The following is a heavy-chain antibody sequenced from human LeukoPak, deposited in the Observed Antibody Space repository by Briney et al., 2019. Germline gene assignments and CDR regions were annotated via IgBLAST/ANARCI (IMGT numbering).Heavy chain of an antibody. Sequence: GGSLRLSCAASGFTFDDYAMHWVRQAPGKGLEWVSGISWNSGSIGYADSVKGRFTISRDNAKNSLYLQMNSLRAEDMALYYCAKEGDSSGWSSLFDYWGQGTLVTVSS. CDR3: AKEGDSSGWSSLFDY. CDR1: GFTFDDYA. J-gene: IGHJ4*02. D-gene: IGHD6-19*01. V-gene: IGHV3-9*03. CDR2: ISWNSGSI.